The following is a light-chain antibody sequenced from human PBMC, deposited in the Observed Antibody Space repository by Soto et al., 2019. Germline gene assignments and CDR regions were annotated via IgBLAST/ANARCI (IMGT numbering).Light chain of an antibody. J-gene: IGKJ4*01. V-gene: IGKV1-5*03. CDR3: PESTIHFLP. CDR2: KAS. Sequence: SLSASVGDTVAVTCLASQSVSGWLAWYQQKPGKAPKLLIYKASTLKSGVPSRFSGSGSGTEFTLTISCLQPDDFAPYYCPESTIHFLPFGG. CDR1: QSVSGW.